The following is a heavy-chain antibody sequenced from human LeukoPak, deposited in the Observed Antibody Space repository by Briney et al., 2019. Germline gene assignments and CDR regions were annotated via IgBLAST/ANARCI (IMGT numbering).Heavy chain of an antibody. CDR1: GVSISSYY. Sequence: SETLSLTCTVSGVSISSYYWSWIRQPPGKGLEYIGYIYYSGSTNYNPSLKSRVTISVDTSKNQFSLKLSSVTAADTAVYYCAGDVLLWFGEPQGTYDYWGQGTLVTVSS. J-gene: IGHJ4*02. D-gene: IGHD3-10*01. V-gene: IGHV4-59*12. CDR2: IYYSGST. CDR3: AGDVLLWFGEPQGTYDY.